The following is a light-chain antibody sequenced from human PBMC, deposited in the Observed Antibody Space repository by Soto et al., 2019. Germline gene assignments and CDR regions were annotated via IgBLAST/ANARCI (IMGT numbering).Light chain of an antibody. Sequence: IQLTQSPSSLSASVGDRVTITCRARQAISSYLAWYQQKPGRAPNLLIYGASTLQSGVPSRFSGSGSGTDFTLTISSLQPEDFATYYCQQLNSYPRTFGQGTKVEIK. J-gene: IGKJ1*01. CDR3: QQLNSYPRT. CDR2: GAS. V-gene: IGKV1-9*01. CDR1: QAISSY.